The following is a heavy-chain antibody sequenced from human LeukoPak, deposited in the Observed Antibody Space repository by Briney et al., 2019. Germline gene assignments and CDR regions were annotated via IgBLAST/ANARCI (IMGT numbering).Heavy chain of an antibody. D-gene: IGHD3-10*02. V-gene: IGHV3-30*02. CDR3: VKTPPRYYVKGSYPDY. CDR2: IRYSETET. J-gene: IGHJ4*02. CDR1: RFIFTSYD. Sequence: GGSLRLSCATSRFIFTSYDMHWFRQAPGKGLEWVAFIRYSETETYYADSVKGRFTISRDNSKDTLYLQMNSLRAEDTAVYYCVKTPPRYYVKGSYPDYWGQGTLVIVSS.